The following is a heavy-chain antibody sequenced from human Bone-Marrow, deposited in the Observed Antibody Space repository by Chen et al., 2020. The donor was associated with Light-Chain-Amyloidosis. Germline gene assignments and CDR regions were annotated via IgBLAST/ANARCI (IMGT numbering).Heavy chain of an antibody. CDR2: ISYDGSNK. V-gene: IGHV3-30-3*01. Sequence: QVQLVGLGEGWFQLGGPLSLPGAASGFTFSSYAMHWVRQAPGKGLEWVAVISYDGSNKYYADSVKGRFTISRDNSKNTLYLQMNSLRAEDTAVYYCARVSIWGQGTMVTVSS. CDR3: ARVSI. J-gene: IGHJ3*02. CDR1: GFTFSSYA.